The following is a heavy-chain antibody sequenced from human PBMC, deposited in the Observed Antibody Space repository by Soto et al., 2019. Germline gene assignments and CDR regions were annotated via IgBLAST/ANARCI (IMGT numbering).Heavy chain of an antibody. J-gene: IGHJ4*02. D-gene: IGHD1-26*01. V-gene: IGHV4-59*01. CDR3: ARGEWEYPGGY. Sequence: QVQLQESGPGLVKPSETLSLTCTVSGGSISSYYWSWIRQPPGKGLEWIGYIYYSGSTNYNPSLKSRVTISVDTSKNQFSLKLSSVTAADTAVYYCARGEWEYPGGYWGQGTLVTVSS. CDR1: GGSISSYY. CDR2: IYYSGST.